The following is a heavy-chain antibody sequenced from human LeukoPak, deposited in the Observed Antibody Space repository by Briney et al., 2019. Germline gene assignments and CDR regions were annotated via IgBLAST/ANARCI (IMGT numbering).Heavy chain of an antibody. Sequence: GGSLRLSCAASGFTFSSYSMSWVRQAPGKGLEWVSSISSSSSYIYYADSVKGRFTISRDNAMNSLYLQMNSLRAEDTAVYYCARDSAIIVGATHPLDYWGQGTLVTVSS. D-gene: IGHD1-26*01. CDR2: ISSSSSYI. CDR1: GFTFSSYS. CDR3: ARDSAIIVGATHPLDY. V-gene: IGHV3-21*01. J-gene: IGHJ4*02.